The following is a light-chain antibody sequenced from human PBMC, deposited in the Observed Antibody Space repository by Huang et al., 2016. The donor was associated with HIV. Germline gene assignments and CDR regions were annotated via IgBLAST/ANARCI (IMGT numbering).Light chain of an antibody. Sequence: EIILTQSPGSLSLSPGERATLSCRASQSVSTYYLAWYQQKPGQAPSLLIHAASSRASGSPDRFSGSGSGTAFTLTISRVEPEDSAVYFCHQYGTPPWTFGQGTRVEIK. CDR1: QSVSTYY. V-gene: IGKV3-20*01. CDR3: HQYGTPPWT. CDR2: AAS. J-gene: IGKJ1*01.